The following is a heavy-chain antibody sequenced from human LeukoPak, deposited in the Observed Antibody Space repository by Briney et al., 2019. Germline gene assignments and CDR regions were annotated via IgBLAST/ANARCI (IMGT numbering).Heavy chain of an antibody. J-gene: IGHJ4*02. CDR1: GSTFSSYA. Sequence: GGSLRLSCAASGSTFSSYAMSWVRQAPGKGLEWVSAISGSASSTYYADSVKGRFTISRDNSKNTLYLQMNSLRAEDTAVYYCAKSGFGGDLLAFDYWGQGTLVTVSS. CDR3: AKSGFGGDLLAFDY. CDR2: ISGSASST. D-gene: IGHD5-12*01. V-gene: IGHV3-23*01.